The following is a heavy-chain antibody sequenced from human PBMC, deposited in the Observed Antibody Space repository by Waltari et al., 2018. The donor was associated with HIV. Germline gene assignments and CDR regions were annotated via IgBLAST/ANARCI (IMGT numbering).Heavy chain of an antibody. D-gene: IGHD6-19*01. CDR3: ARMVSSSGWYVFDY. CDR1: GFTFRTYG. Sequence: QVHLVESGGGVVQPGRSLRLSCAASGFTFRTYGMHWVRQAPGKGLEWGAVIWYDGSNKYYADSVKGRFTISRDNSKNTLYLQMNSLRAEDTAVYYCARMVSSSGWYVFDYWGQGTLVTVSS. CDR2: IWYDGSNK. J-gene: IGHJ4*02. V-gene: IGHV3-33*01.